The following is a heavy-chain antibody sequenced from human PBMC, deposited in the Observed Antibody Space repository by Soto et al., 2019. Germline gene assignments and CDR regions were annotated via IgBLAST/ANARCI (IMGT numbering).Heavy chain of an antibody. CDR2: IGDTGTFI. D-gene: IGHD4-4*01. V-gene: IGHV3-21*01. CDR1: AFTFSDHS. Sequence: EVQLVESGGGLVKSGGSLRLSCAASAFTFSDHSMNWVRQAPGKGLEWVSSIGDTGTFIYYADSVKGRFTISRDNAKSSLFLQMDGLRVEDAAVYYCARDQRYLRQGYSDYWGQGTLVTVSS. J-gene: IGHJ4*02. CDR3: ARDQRYLRQGYSDY.